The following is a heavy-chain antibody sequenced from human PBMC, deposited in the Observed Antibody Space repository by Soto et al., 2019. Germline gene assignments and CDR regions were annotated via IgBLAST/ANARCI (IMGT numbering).Heavy chain of an antibody. V-gene: IGHV3-53*04. CDR1: VFTVSSNY. CDR2: IYSGSST. D-gene: IGHD5-12*01. J-gene: IGHJ5*02. CDR3: ARVGGGYIGYDWTYNWFDP. Sequence: EVQLVESGGGLVQPGGSLRLSCAASVFTVSSNYISWVRQAPGKGLEWVSGIYSGSSTYSADSVKGRFTVSRHTSNNTPYLKMNSLRAEDTAVYYCARVGGGYIGYDWTYNWFDPWCQGTLVTVSS.